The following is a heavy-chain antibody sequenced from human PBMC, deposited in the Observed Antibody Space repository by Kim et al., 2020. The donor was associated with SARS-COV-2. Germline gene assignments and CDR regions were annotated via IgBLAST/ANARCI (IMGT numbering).Heavy chain of an antibody. Sequence: GGSLRLSCAASGFTFSSYSMNWVRQAPGKGLEWVSYISSSSSTIYYADSVKGRFTISRDNAKNSLYLQMNSLRDEDTAVYYCARGLSSSWSPTGDYWGQGTLVTVSS. D-gene: IGHD6-13*01. CDR2: ISSSSSTI. CDR3: ARGLSSSWSPTGDY. V-gene: IGHV3-48*02. CDR1: GFTFSSYS. J-gene: IGHJ4*02.